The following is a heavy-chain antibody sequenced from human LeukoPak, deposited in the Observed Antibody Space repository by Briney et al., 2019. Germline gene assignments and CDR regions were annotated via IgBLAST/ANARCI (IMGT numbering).Heavy chain of an antibody. D-gene: IGHD3/OR15-3a*01. CDR3: AKGLSSGTGRGFDS. J-gene: IGHJ4*02. V-gene: IGHV3-23*01. Sequence: GGSLRLSCVASGFPFSAYAMSWVRQAPNKGLEWVSGIRGVGDPAYYAESVKGRFTIQRDNSKNTLYLNMNSLKAEDTALYYCAKGLSSGTGRGFDSWGQGTLVSVSS. CDR2: IRGVGDPA. CDR1: GFPFSAYA.